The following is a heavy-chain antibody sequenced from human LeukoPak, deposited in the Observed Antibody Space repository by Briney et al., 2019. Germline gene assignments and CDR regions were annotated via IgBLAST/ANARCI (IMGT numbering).Heavy chain of an antibody. Sequence: GGSVRLSCAASGVIVSRSFMSWVRQAPGKGRQWVAIMYAGGTTDYSESVRGRFYISRDTSNNTLSLQMNSLRAEDTAVYYCARGSGSGWPLDRWGQGTLVTVSS. V-gene: IGHV3-53*01. D-gene: IGHD6-19*01. J-gene: IGHJ5*02. CDR1: GVIVSRSF. CDR3: ARGSGSGWPLDR. CDR2: MYAGGTT.